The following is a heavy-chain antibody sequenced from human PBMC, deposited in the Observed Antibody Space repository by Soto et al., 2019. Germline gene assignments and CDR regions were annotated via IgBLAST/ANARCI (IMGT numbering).Heavy chain of an antibody. D-gene: IGHD3-10*01. J-gene: IGHJ4*02. CDR1: GFTFSSYG. CDR3: ASGGSGRYSLDY. CDR2: ISYDGSNK. V-gene: IGHV3-30*03. Sequence: GGSLRLSCAASGFTFSSYGMHWVRQAPGKGLEWVAVISYDGSNKYYADSVKGRFTISRDNSKNTLYLQMNSLRAEDTAVYYCASGGSGRYSLDYWGQGTLVTVSS.